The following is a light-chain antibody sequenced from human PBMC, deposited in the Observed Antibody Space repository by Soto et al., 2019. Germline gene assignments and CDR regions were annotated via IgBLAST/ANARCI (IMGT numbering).Light chain of an antibody. CDR1: QDISSY. V-gene: IGKV1-33*01. CDR2: DAS. CDR3: QHYDNFPRAIT. Sequence: DIQMTQSPSSLSASVGDRATISCQASQDISSYLNWYQQKPGKAPKLLIYDASNLETGVPSRFSGSGSGTDFTFTISSLQPEDIATYYCQHYDNFPRAITFGQGTRLEI. J-gene: IGKJ5*01.